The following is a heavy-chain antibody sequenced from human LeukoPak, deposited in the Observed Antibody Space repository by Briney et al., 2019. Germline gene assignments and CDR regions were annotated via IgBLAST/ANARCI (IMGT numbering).Heavy chain of an antibody. CDR1: EFTDRRNH. Sequence: GWDLILYGVSIEFTDRRNHMSGVGEAQRQGLEGVSLIYSGGSTYYADSVKGRFTISRDNSENTLYLQMNSLRAEDTAVYYCARPPFDSSWYPRAFDVWGQGTMVTVST. J-gene: IGHJ3*01. V-gene: IGHV3-66*04. CDR3: ARPPFDSSWYPRAFDV. D-gene: IGHD6-13*01. CDR2: IYSGGST.